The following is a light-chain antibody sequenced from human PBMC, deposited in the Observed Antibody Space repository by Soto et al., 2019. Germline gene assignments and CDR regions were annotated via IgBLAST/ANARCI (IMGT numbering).Light chain of an antibody. CDR1: QGISSY. CDR3: QHYNGYSWT. CDR2: AAS. Sequence: IQLTQSPSSLSASVGDRVTIACRASQGISSYLAWYQQKPGKAPQLLIYAASTLQTGVPSRFSGSGSGTEFTLTISSLQPDDFATYYCQHYNGYSWTFGQGTKVDI. J-gene: IGKJ1*01. V-gene: IGKV1-9*01.